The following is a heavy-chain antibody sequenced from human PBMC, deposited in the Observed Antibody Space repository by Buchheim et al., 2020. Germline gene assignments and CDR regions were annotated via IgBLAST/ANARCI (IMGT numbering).Heavy chain of an antibody. CDR3: ARDRDWTIFDY. V-gene: IGHV3-74*03. CDR2: INDVGSTT. D-gene: IGHD1-1*01. Sequence: EVQLVESGGGLVQPGGSLRLSCAASGFTFSSYNIHWVRQAPGKGLVWVSRINDVGSTTTYADSVKGRFTISRDNAKNTVYLQMNSLRDEGTAVYYCARDRDWTIFDYWGQGAL. CDR1: GFTFSSYN. J-gene: IGHJ4*02.